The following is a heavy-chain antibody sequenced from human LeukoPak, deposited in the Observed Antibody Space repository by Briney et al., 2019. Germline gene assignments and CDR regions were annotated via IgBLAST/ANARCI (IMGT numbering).Heavy chain of an antibody. CDR1: GGPINSYY. Sequence: SETLSLTCTVSGGPINSYYWSWIRQPPGKGLEWIGYIYYSGTTNYNPSLKSRVTMSVDTSKNQFSLKLSSVTAADTAVYYCARGRIAAAGLGYWGQGTLVTVSS. D-gene: IGHD6-13*01. CDR3: ARGRIAAAGLGY. CDR2: IYYSGTT. J-gene: IGHJ4*02. V-gene: IGHV4-59*01.